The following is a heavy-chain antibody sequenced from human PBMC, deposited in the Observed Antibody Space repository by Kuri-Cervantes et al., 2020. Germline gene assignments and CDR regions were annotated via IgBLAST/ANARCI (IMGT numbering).Heavy chain of an antibody. J-gene: IGHJ4*02. V-gene: IGHV3-30*07. CDR1: GFNFRSYA. CDR2: ISYDGSDK. Sequence: GGSLRLSCTVSGFNFRSYAVHWVRQGPGKGLEWVAVISYDGSDKFYTDSVKGRFTISRDNAKNSLYLQMNSLRAEDTAVYYCARPESSSGWYRMVWPGPFDYWGQGTLVTVSS. D-gene: IGHD6-19*01. CDR3: ARPESSSGWYRMVWPGPFDY.